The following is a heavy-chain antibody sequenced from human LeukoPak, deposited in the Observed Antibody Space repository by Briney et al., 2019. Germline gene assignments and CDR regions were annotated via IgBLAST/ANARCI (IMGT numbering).Heavy chain of an antibody. D-gene: IGHD3-22*01. V-gene: IGHV3-48*03. Sequence: GGSLRLSCAASGFTFSSYEMNWVRQAPGKGLEWVSYISSSGSTIYYAGSVKGRFTISRDNAKNSLYLQMNSLRAEDTAVYYCARYYYDSSGLGDAFDIWGQGTMVTVSS. CDR2: ISSSGSTI. J-gene: IGHJ3*02. CDR1: GFTFSSYE. CDR3: ARYYYDSSGLGDAFDI.